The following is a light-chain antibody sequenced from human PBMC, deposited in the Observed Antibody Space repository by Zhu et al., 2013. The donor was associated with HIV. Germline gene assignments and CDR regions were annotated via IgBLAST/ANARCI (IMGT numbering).Light chain of an antibody. CDR1: KLGEKY. Sequence: SYELTQPPSVSVSPGQTASITCSGDKLGEKYVSWYQQKPGQSPLLVIYQDNKRPSGIPERFSGSNSGNTATLAFSVTQTEDEADYYCYSAADNNLVFGGGTKLTVL. V-gene: IGLV3-1*01. CDR3: YSAADNNLV. CDR2: QDN. J-gene: IGLJ3*02.